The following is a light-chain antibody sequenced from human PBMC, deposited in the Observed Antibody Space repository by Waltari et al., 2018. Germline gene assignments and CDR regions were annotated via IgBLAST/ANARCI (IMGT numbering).Light chain of an antibody. CDR2: AAS. J-gene: IGKJ1*01. V-gene: IGKV1-27*01. CDR3: QKYNSAPWT. CDR1: QGISNY. Sequence: DLQMTQSPSSLSASVGARVTITCRASQGISNYLAWYQQKPGNVPKLLIYAASTLQSGVPSRFSGSGSGTDFTLPISSLQPEDVATYYCQKYNSAPWTFGQGTKVEIK.